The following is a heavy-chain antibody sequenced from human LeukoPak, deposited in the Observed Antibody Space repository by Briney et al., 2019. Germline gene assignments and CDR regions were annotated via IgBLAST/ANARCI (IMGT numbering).Heavy chain of an antibody. J-gene: IGHJ4*02. D-gene: IGHD6-19*01. CDR2: MNPNSGNT. V-gene: IGHV1-8*02. CDR3: ARGTALDIAVAGSLNDY. CDR1: GYTFTSYY. Sequence: GASVKVSCKASGYTFTSYYMHWVRQAPGQGLEWMGWMNPNSGNTGYAQKFQGRVTMTRNTSISTAYMELSSLRSEDTAVYYCARGTALDIAVAGSLNDYWGQGTLVTVSS.